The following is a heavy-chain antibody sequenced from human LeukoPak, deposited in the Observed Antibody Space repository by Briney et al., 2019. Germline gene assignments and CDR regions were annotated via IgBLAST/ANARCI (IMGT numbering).Heavy chain of an antibody. Sequence: GGSLRLSCAASGFTFSSYGMHWVRQAPGKGLEWVAFIRYDGSNKYYADSVKGRFTISRDNSKNTLYLQMNSLRAGDTAVYYCAKITSYYDFWSGPNTFDYWGQGTLVTVSS. V-gene: IGHV3-30*02. CDR3: AKITSYYDFWSGPNTFDY. CDR1: GFTFSSYG. CDR2: IRYDGSNK. D-gene: IGHD3-3*01. J-gene: IGHJ4*02.